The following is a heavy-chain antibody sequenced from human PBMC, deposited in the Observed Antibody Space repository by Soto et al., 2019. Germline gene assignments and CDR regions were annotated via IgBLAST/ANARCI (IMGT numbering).Heavy chain of an antibody. D-gene: IGHD6-6*01. CDR3: AKVMFPQTVPTSSSPWVDS. Sequence: RLSCSAAGFTLSTFGIHWVRQDKSKGLEWVALVSYDESHVYYADSVKGRFAISRDISKNTVYLQMDSLRSEDTAIYYCAKVMFPQTVPTSSSPWVDSWGQGTRVTGSS. V-gene: IGHV3-30*18. CDR2: VSYDESHV. CDR1: GFTLSTFG. J-gene: IGHJ5*01.